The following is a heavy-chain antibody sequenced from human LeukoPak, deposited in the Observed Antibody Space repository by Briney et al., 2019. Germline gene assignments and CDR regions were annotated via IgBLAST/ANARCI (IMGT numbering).Heavy chain of an antibody. CDR1: GFTFSSYA. CDR2: ISYDGSNK. V-gene: IGHV3-30-3*01. Sequence: PGGSLGLSCAASGFTFSSYAMHWVRQAPGKGLEWVAVISYDGSNKYYADSVKGRFTISRDNSKNTLYLQMNSLRAEDTAVYYCATQVDIVVVPAANDYWGQGTLVTVSS. J-gene: IGHJ4*02. CDR3: ATQVDIVVVPAANDY. D-gene: IGHD2-2*03.